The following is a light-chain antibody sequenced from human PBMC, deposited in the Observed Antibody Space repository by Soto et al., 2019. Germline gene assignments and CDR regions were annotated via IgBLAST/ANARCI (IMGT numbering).Light chain of an antibody. CDR1: QSVSSSS. CDR2: GAS. V-gene: IGKV3-20*01. J-gene: IGKJ4*01. CDR3: QQKGIELTFS. Sequence: EIVLTQSPGTLSLSPGERATLSCRASQSVSSSSLAWYQQKPGQAPRLLIYGASTRATGIPDRFSGSGSGTDFTLTISRLEPEDFAVYYFQQKGIELTFSLGEESKGEI.